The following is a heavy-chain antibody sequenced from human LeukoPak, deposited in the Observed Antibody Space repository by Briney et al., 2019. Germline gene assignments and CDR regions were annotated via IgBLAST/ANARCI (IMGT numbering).Heavy chain of an antibody. CDR1: GGSFSGYY. CDR3: ARSDVDGWDY. CDR2: INHGGRT. J-gene: IGHJ4*02. Sequence: PSETLSLTCDVYGGSFSGYYWSWIPQPPGKGLEWIGEINHGGRTNYNPSLKSRVTISLDTYKNQFSLRLSSVTAADTAVYYCARSDVDGWDYWGQGMLVTVSS. V-gene: IGHV4-34*01. D-gene: IGHD4-17*01.